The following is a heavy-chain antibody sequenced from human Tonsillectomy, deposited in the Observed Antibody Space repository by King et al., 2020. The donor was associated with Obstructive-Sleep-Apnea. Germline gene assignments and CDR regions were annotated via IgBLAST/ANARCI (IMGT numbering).Heavy chain of an antibody. D-gene: IGHD2-15*01. CDR3: ARQGGCSGGSCYSYNRFDP. V-gene: IGHV3-53*04. Sequence: VQLVESGGGLVQPGGSLRLSCAASGFTVSSNYMSWVRQAPGKGLEWVSVIYSGGSTYYADSVKGRFTISRHNSKNTLYLQMNSLRAEDTAVYYCARQGGCSGGSCYSYNRFDPWGQGTLVTVSS. CDR1: GFTVSSNY. J-gene: IGHJ5*02. CDR2: IYSGGST.